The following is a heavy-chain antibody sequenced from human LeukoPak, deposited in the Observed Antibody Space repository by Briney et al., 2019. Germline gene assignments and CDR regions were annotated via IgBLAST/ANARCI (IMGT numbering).Heavy chain of an antibody. CDR1: GYTFSGYY. Sequence: ASVKDSCKASGYTFSGYYMHWVRQAPGQGLEWMGWINPNSGGTEYVQKFQGRVTMTRDTSISTAYMELSRLRSDNTAVYYCASGSLASYFDHWGQGTLVTVSS. V-gene: IGHV1-2*02. J-gene: IGHJ4*02. CDR2: INPNSGGT. D-gene: IGHD3-16*01. CDR3: ASGSLASYFDH.